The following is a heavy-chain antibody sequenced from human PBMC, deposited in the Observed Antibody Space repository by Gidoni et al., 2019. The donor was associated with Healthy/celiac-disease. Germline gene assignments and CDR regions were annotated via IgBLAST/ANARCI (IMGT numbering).Heavy chain of an antibody. Sequence: EVQLVQSGAEVKKPGASLKISCKGSGYSFTSSWIGWVRQMPGKGLEWMGIIYPGDSDTRYSPSFQGQVTISADKSISTAYLQWSSLKASDTAMYYCARGFLWGSYSNAFDIWGQGTMVTVSS. D-gene: IGHD1-26*01. CDR3: ARGFLWGSYSNAFDI. V-gene: IGHV5-51*01. CDR2: IYPGDSDT. CDR1: GYSFTSSW. J-gene: IGHJ3*02.